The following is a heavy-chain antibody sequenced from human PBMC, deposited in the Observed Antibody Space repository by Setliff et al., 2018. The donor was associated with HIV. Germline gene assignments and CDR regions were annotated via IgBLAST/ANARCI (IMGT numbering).Heavy chain of an antibody. CDR3: ARDRGGSWTFDH. Sequence: ASVKVSCKTSGYIFTSQHLHWMRQAPGQGLEWMGFINPNEIMAHYAQKFQDRVALTRDTSTGTVYMELRSLRSEDTAVYYCARDRGGSWTFDHWGQGTLVTVS. D-gene: IGHD2-15*01. CDR2: INPNEIMA. V-gene: IGHV1-46*01. CDR1: GYIFTSQH. J-gene: IGHJ4*02.